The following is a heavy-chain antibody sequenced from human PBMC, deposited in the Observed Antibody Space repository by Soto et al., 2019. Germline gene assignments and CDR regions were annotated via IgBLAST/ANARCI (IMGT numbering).Heavy chain of an antibody. V-gene: IGHV2-5*02. CDR3: AQKGRGYFDY. CDR2: IYWDDYK. Sequence: QITLKESGPTLVKPTETLTLTCTFSGFSLNTRDLGVGWIRQPPGKALEWLAIIYWDDYKNYSPSLKSRLTNTKDTSKNQVVLTVTDMDPVDTATYYCAQKGRGYFDYWGQGTLVTVSS. D-gene: IGHD3-10*01. J-gene: IGHJ4*02. CDR1: GFSLNTRDLG.